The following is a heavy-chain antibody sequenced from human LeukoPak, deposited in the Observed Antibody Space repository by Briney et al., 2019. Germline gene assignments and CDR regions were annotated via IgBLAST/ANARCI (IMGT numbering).Heavy chain of an antibody. V-gene: IGHV3-23*01. D-gene: IGHD3-10*01. CDR3: AKDLVTGSLDY. CDR1: GFTFSSYA. Sequence: GGSLRLSCAASGFTFSSYAMTWVRQAPGKGLEWVSSISGSGGSRDYADSVKGRFTISRDNSKNTLYLQMTSLRAEDTAVYYCAKDLVTGSLDYWGQGTLVTVSS. CDR2: ISGSGGSR. J-gene: IGHJ4*02.